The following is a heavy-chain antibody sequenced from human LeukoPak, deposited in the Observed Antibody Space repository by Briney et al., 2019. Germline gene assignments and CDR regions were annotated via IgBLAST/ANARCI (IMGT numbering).Heavy chain of an antibody. J-gene: IGHJ4*02. CDR3: ARAYIDYSAIPYYFDY. V-gene: IGHV3-33*01. D-gene: IGHD4-11*01. CDR2: IWYDGSNI. Sequence: GGSLRLSCAASGFTFNNYGMHWVRQAPGKGLEWVAVIWYDGSNIYYADSVKGRFTISRDNSKNTLFLQMNSLRADDTAVYYCARAYIDYSAIPYYFDYWGQGTRVTVSS. CDR1: GFTFNNYG.